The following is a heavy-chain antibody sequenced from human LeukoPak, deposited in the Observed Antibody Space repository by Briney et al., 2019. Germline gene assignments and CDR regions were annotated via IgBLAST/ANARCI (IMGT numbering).Heavy chain of an antibody. D-gene: IGHD3-22*01. V-gene: IGHV1-46*01. CDR1: GYTFTSYY. CDR2: INPSGGST. Sequence: ASVKVSCKASGYTFTSYYMHWVRQAPEQGLEWMGIINPSGGSTTYAQKFQGRVTMTRDTSASTAYMELSSLRSEDTAVYYCARGYYYDSSGYYYVTALDYWGQGTLVTVSS. CDR3: ARGYYYDSSGYYYVTALDY. J-gene: IGHJ4*02.